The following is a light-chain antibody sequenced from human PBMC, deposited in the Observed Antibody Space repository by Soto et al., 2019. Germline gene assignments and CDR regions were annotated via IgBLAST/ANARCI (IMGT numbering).Light chain of an antibody. Sequence: QSALTQPPSASGSPGQSVTISCTGASNDIGAYNYVSWYQQYPGKAPKLIIYEVFRRPSGVPDRFSGSKSGNTASLTVSGLQPEDEADYYCSPYAGPETGVLGTGPKVTVL. V-gene: IGLV2-8*01. J-gene: IGLJ1*01. CDR2: EVF. CDR1: SNDIGAYNY. CDR3: SPYAGPETGV.